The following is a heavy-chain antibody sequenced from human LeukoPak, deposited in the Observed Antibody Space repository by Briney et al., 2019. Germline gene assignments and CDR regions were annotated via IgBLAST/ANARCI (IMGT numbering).Heavy chain of an antibody. CDR3: ASSSVYCSGGSCYWGY. Sequence: GESLKISCKGSGYSFSNYWIGWVRQMPGKGLEWMGIIYPGDSDTRYSPSFQGQVTISADKSISTAYLQWSSLKASDTAMYHCASSSVYCSGGSCYWGYWGQGTLVTVSS. V-gene: IGHV5-51*01. D-gene: IGHD2-15*01. CDR2: IYPGDSDT. J-gene: IGHJ4*02. CDR1: GYSFSNYW.